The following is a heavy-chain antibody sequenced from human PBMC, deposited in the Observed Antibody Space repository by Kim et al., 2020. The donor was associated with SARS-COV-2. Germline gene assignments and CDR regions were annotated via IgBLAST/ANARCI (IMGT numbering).Heavy chain of an antibody. CDR2: VYRGGAT. V-gene: IGHV3-53*04. D-gene: IGHD2-21*01. CDR1: GFPINNDF. Sequence: GGSLRLSCLASGFPINNDFMSWVRQAAGNGLEWVSVVYRGGATYYADSVKGRFTVSRHDSENTLYLQMDRLTFEDTATYYCARGGPYDLWGQGTLVTVSS. J-gene: IGHJ5*02. CDR3: ARGGPYDL.